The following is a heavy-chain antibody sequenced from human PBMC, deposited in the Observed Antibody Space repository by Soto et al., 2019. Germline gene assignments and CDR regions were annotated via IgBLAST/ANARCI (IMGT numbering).Heavy chain of an antibody. J-gene: IGHJ6*03. CDR1: GYTFTSYG. CDR3: ARENKSGWLLSTHTGYYYYYMDV. V-gene: IGHV1-18*01. Sequence: QVQLVQSGAEVKKPGASVKVSCKASGYTFTSYGISWVRQAPGQGLEWMGWISAYNGNTNYAQKLQGRVSMTTDTSTSTAYMELRSLRSDDTAVYYCARENKSGWLLSTHTGYYYYYMDVWGKGTTVTVSS. D-gene: IGHD3-3*01. CDR2: ISAYNGNT.